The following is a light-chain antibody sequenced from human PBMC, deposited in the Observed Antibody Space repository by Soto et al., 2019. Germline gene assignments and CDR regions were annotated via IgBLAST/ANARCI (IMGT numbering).Light chain of an antibody. J-gene: IGKJ4*01. Sequence: EIVLTQSPGTLSLSPGERATLSCRASQSVSSSYLAWYQQKPGQAPRLLIYGASSRATGIPYRFSGSGSGTYFTLTISRLEPEDFAVYYWQQYGSSPLLTFGGGTKVEIK. V-gene: IGKV3-20*01. CDR1: QSVSSSY. CDR2: GAS. CDR3: QQYGSSPLLT.